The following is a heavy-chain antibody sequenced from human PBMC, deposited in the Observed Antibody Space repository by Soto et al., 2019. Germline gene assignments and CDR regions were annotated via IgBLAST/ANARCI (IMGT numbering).Heavy chain of an antibody. D-gene: IGHD5-18*01. CDR1: GFTFRSYA. CDR3: VKGNWAYSYNNWFDP. Sequence: WGSLRLSCSASGFTFRSYAIHWVRQSPGKGLEYVSALSGDGRSTYYADSVKGRFTVFRDNSKNTLFLQMSSLRVEDTAVYYCVKGNWAYSYNNWFDPWGQGTLVTVSS. CDR2: LSGDGRST. V-gene: IGHV3-64D*06. J-gene: IGHJ5*02.